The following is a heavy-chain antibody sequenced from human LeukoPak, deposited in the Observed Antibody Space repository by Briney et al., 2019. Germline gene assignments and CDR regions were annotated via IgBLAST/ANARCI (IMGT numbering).Heavy chain of an antibody. V-gene: IGHV3-7*01. Sequence: PGGSLRLSCAASGFTFSSYWMSWIRQAPGKGLEWVANIKQVGSEKYYVDSVKGRFTISRDNAKNSLYLQMNSLRAEDTAVYYCASTSLYGSGSSDYWGQGTLVTVSS. CDR3: ASTSLYGSGSSDY. J-gene: IGHJ4*02. CDR1: GFTFSSYW. CDR2: IKQVGSEK. D-gene: IGHD3-10*01.